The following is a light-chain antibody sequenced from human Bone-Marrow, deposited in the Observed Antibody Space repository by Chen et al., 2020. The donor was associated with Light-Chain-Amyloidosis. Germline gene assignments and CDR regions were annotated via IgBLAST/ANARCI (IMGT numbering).Light chain of an antibody. CDR2: DGS. CDR3: QVWDRSSDRPV. Sequence: SYVLTKPSSVSAAPGQTATMARGGNNIGSTIVHWYQQMPGQAPLLVVYDGSDRLSGIPVRLSGSNSGNSATLTISRVEAGDEADYYCQVWDRSSDRPVFGGGTKLTVL. CDR1: NIGSTI. V-gene: IGLV3-21*02. J-gene: IGLJ3*02.